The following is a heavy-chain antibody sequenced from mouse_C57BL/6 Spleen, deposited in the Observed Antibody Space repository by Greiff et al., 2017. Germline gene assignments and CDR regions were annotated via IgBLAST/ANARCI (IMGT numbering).Heavy chain of an antibody. D-gene: IGHD2-1*01. CDR1: GYAFSSYW. CDR3: ARSPYGNYSHFDY. J-gene: IGHJ2*01. Sequence: VQLQQSGAELVKPGASVKISCKASGYAFSSYWMNWVKQRPGKGLEWIGQIYPGDGDTNYNGKFKGKATLTADKSSSTAYMQLSSLTSEDSAVYFCARSPYGNYSHFDYWGQGTTLTVSS. CDR2: IYPGDGDT. V-gene: IGHV1-80*01.